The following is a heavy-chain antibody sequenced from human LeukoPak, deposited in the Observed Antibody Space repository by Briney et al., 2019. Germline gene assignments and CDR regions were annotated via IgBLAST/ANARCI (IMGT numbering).Heavy chain of an antibody. Sequence: ASVKVSWKASGFTFTSSAMQWVRQARGQRLEWIGWIVVGSGNTDYAQKFQERVTITRDMSTSTAYMELSSLRSEDTAVYYCAASSGYYFDYYYYYMDVWGKGTTVTVSS. D-gene: IGHD3-22*01. CDR2: IVVGSGNT. CDR1: GFTFTSSA. CDR3: AASSGYYFDYYYYYMDV. V-gene: IGHV1-58*02. J-gene: IGHJ6*03.